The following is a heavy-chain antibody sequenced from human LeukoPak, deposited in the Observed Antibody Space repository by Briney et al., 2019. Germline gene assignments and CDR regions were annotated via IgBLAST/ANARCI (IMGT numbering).Heavy chain of an antibody. V-gene: IGHV4-30-4*01. D-gene: IGHD5-18*01. CDR2: IYYSGST. J-gene: IGHJ5*02. CDR3: ARVAGIEPDWFDP. CDR1: GGSISSGDYY. Sequence: SETLSLTCTVSGGSISSGDYYWSWIRQPPGKGLEWIGYIYYSGSTYYNPSLKSRVTISVDTSKNQFSLRLSSVTAADTAVYYCARVAGIEPDWFDPWGQGTLVTVSS.